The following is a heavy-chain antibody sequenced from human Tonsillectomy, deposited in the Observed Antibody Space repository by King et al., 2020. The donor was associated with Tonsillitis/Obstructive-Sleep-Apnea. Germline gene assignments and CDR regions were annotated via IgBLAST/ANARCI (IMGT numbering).Heavy chain of an antibody. D-gene: IGHD1-26*01. CDR1: EFTFSSYW. CDR3: ATSRRWEWELVGDAFDI. J-gene: IGHJ3*02. CDR2: IDPSDSYN. V-gene: IGHV5-10-1*01. Sequence: VQQVQSGAEVKKPGESLRISCEGSEFTFSSYWITWVRQMPGKGLEWMGRIDPSDSYNNYSPAFPGHVTISADKSPSTAYLQWSSLKASDTAMYYCATSRRWEWELVGDAFDIWGQGKMVTVSS.